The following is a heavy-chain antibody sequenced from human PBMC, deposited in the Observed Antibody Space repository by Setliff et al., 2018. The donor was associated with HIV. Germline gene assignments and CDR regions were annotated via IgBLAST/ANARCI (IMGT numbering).Heavy chain of an antibody. CDR2: IYTTGST. D-gene: IGHD3-22*01. J-gene: IGHJ4*02. V-gene: IGHV4-4*09. CDR3: ARGLSFYDPGGFDY. Sequence: SETLSLTCTVSGNSISNYYWSWVRQPPGKGLEWIGYIYTTGSTNYNPSLKSRVTMSVDTSKNQFSLRLTSVTAADTAVYYCARGLSFYDPGGFDYWGQGTLVTVSS. CDR1: GNSISNYY.